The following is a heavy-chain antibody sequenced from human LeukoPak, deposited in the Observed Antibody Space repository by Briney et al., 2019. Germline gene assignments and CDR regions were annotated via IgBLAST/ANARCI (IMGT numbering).Heavy chain of an antibody. CDR1: GGTFSSYA. CDR3: ARDGGYSSSSSASFDD. V-gene: IGHV1-69*13. D-gene: IGHD6-13*01. Sequence: SVKVSCKXSGGTFSSYAISWVRQAPGQGLEWMGGIIPIFGTANYAQKFQGRVTITADESTSTAYMELSSLRSEDTAVYYCARDGGYSSSSSASFDDWGQGTLVTVSS. J-gene: IGHJ4*02. CDR2: IIPIFGTA.